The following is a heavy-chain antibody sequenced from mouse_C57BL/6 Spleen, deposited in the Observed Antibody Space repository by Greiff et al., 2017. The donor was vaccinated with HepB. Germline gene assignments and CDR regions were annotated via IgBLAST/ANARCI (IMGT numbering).Heavy chain of an antibody. CDR2: IYPRSGNT. J-gene: IGHJ3*01. D-gene: IGHD2-5*01. CDR1: GYTFTSYG. V-gene: IGHV1-81*01. Sequence: VQLQQSGAELARPGASVKLSCKASGYTFTSYGISWVKQRTGQGLEWIGEIYPRSGNTYYNEKFKGKATLTADKSSSTAYMELRSLTSEDSAVYFCASSYSNPFAYWGQGTLVTVSA. CDR3: ASSYSNPFAY.